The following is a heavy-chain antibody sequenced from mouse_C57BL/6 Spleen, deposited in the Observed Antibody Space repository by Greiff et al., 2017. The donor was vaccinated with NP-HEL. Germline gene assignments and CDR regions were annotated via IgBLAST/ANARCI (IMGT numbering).Heavy chain of an antibody. CDR1: GFNIKDDY. Sequence: EVQLQQSGAELVRPGASVKLSCTASGFNIKDDYMHWVKQRPEQGLEWIGWIDPENGDPEYASKFQGKATITADTSSNTAYLQLSSLTSEDTAVYYCTTDYGTGFAYWGQGTLVTVSA. D-gene: IGHD1-1*01. J-gene: IGHJ3*01. CDR3: TTDYGTGFAY. CDR2: IDPENGDP. V-gene: IGHV14-4*01.